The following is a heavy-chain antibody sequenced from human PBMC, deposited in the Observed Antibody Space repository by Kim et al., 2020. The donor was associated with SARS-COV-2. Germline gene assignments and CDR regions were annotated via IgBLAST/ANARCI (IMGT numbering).Heavy chain of an antibody. V-gene: IGHV3-15*01. Sequence: GGSLRLSCAASGFTFSNAWMSWVRQAPGKGLEWVGRIKSKTDGGTTDYAAPVKGRFTISRDDSKNTLYLQMNSLKTEDTAVYYCTTPPYYYDSSGSIDYWGQGTLVTVSS. CDR1: GFTFSNAW. D-gene: IGHD3-22*01. CDR2: IKSKTDGGTT. J-gene: IGHJ4*02. CDR3: TTPPYYYDSSGSIDY.